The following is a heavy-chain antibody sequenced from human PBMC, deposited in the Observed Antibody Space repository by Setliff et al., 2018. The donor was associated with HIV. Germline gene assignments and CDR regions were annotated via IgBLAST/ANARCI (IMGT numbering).Heavy chain of an antibody. Sequence: GESLKISCKGFGYSFSNYWIGWVRQMPGKGLEWVAVIYPGDSETRYSPSFQGRVTISADKSISTAYLQWGSLKASDTAMYYCAMFFSGTPFDFWGQGTLVTVSS. CDR2: IYPGDSET. CDR1: GYSFSNYW. J-gene: IGHJ4*02. V-gene: IGHV5-51*01. CDR3: AMFFSGTPFDF. D-gene: IGHD1-26*01.